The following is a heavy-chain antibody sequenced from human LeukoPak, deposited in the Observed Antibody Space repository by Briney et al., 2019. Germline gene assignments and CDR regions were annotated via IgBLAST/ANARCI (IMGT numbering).Heavy chain of an antibody. J-gene: IGHJ5*02. CDR1: GFTFSSYG. Sequence: GRSLRLSCAASGFTFSSYGMHWVRQAPGKGLEWVAVIWYDGSNKYYADSVKGRFTISRDNSKNTLYLQMNSLRAEDTAVYYCARDPETVGATAWGQGTLVTVSS. CDR3: ARDPETVGATA. V-gene: IGHV3-33*01. D-gene: IGHD1-26*01. CDR2: IWYDGSNK.